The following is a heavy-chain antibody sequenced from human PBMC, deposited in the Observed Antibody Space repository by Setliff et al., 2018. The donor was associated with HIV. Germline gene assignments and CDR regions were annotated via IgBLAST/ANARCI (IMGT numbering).Heavy chain of an antibody. Sequence: SETLSLTCTVSGGSISSGGYYWSWIRQHPGKGLEWIGYIYYSGSTYYNPSLKSRVTISVDTSKNQFSLKLSSVTAADTAVYYCARFRTLRRHFGYWGQGTLVTVSS. V-gene: IGHV4-31*03. J-gene: IGHJ4*02. CDR1: GGSISSGGYY. CDR2: IYYSGST. CDR3: ARFRTLRRHFGY.